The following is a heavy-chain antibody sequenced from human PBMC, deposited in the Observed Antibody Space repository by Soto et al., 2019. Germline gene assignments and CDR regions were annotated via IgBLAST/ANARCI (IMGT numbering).Heavy chain of an antibody. CDR1: GGTFSSYT. J-gene: IGHJ4*02. Sequence: QVQLVQSGAEVKKPGSSVKVSCKASGGTFSSYTISWVRQAPGQGLEWMGRIIPILGIANYAQKVQGRVTITADKSTSTAYMELSSLRSEDRAVYYCARDYGTTVVTPGYFDYLGQGTLVTVSS. CDR3: ARDYGTTVVTPGYFDY. CDR2: IIPILGIA. V-gene: IGHV1-69*08. D-gene: IGHD4-17*01.